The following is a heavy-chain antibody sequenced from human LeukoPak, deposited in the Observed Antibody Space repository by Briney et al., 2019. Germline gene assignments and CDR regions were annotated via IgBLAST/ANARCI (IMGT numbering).Heavy chain of an antibody. D-gene: IGHD3-3*01. J-gene: IGHJ4*02. CDR2: IRSKAYGGTT. CDR1: GFTFSIAS. CDR3: TSEHRITIFGVVIGGPDY. Sequence: GGSLRLSCAASGFTFSIASMSWVRQAPGKGLEWVGFIRSKAYGGTTEYAASVKGRFTISRDDSKSIAYLQMNSLKTEDTAVYYCTSEHRITIFGVVIGGPDYWGQGTLVTVSS. V-gene: IGHV3-49*04.